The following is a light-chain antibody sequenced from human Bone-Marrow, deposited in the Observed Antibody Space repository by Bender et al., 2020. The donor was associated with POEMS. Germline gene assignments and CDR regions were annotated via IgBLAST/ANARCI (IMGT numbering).Light chain of an antibody. CDR2: AVS. J-gene: IGLJ1*01. Sequence: QSALTQPASVSGSPGQSISISCTGTGSDVDVYDFVSWYQQHPGKAPKLMIYAVSERPSGVPDRFSGSNFGNTASLTISGLQAEDEADYYCCSYAGSSTYVFGGGTKVTVL. CDR3: CSYAGSSTYV. V-gene: IGLV2-23*02. CDR1: GSDVDVYDF.